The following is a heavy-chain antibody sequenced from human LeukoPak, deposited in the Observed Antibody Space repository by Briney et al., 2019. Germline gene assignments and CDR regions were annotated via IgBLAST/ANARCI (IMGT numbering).Heavy chain of an antibody. CDR2: ISYDGSHK. V-gene: IGHV3-30-3*01. J-gene: IGHJ3*02. Sequence: GGSLRLSCAASGFTFSSSAMHWVRQSPGRGLEWVATISYDGSHKYYVESVKGRFTISRDNSKNTLYLQMNSLRAEDTAVYYCAKDRSGSYSDAFDIWGQGTMVTVSS. D-gene: IGHD1-26*01. CDR1: GFTFSSSA. CDR3: AKDRSGSYSDAFDI.